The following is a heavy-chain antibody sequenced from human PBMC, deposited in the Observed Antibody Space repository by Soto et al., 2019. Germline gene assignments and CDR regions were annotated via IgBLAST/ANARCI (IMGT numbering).Heavy chain of an antibody. Sequence: SETLSLTCTVSGGSISSGGYYWSWIRQHPGKGLEWIGYIYYSGSTYYNPSLKSRVTISVDTSKNQFSLKLSSVTAADTAVYYCARGVTTFYGMDVWGQGTTVTVSS. CDR1: GGSISSGGYY. D-gene: IGHD4-4*01. J-gene: IGHJ6*02. V-gene: IGHV4-31*03. CDR2: IYYSGST. CDR3: ARGVTTFYGMDV.